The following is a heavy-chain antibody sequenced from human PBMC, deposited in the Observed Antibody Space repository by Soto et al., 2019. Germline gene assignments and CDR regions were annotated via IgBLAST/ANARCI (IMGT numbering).Heavy chain of an antibody. D-gene: IGHD5-18*01. Sequence: QITLKESGPTLVKPTQTLTLTCTFSGFSLSTSGVGVGWIRQPPGKALEWLGIIYWDDDKRYRPSLKSRLTITKDTSKNPLVLTMTIMDPVDTATYYCAHLPWKQLWPRAPVVYWGQGTPVTVSS. CDR1: GFSLSTSGVG. V-gene: IGHV2-5*02. CDR2: IYWDDDK. J-gene: IGHJ4*02. CDR3: AHLPWKQLWPRAPVVY.